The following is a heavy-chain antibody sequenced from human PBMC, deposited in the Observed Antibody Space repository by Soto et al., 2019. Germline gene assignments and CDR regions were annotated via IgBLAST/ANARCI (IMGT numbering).Heavy chain of an antibody. CDR1: GFTFISHD. CDR2: ISNGGGST. CDR3: AKAQAGYCSGGSCDTGSDY. V-gene: IGHV3-23*01. Sequence: EVLLLESGGGLVQPGGSLRLSYAASGFTFISHDMSWVRQEPGKGLEWVSTISNGGGSTYNADSVKGRFTISRDNYEIKVYLEMNGLKDEDTAVYYCAKAQAGYCSGGSCDTGSDYWGQGTLVTVSS. J-gene: IGHJ4*02. D-gene: IGHD2-15*01.